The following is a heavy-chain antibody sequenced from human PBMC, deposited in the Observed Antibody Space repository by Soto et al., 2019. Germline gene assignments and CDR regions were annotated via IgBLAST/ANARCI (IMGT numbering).Heavy chain of an antibody. Sequence: SETLSLTCAVSGASINTYYWTWVRQPPGQGLEWIGYISYTGSANYNPSLKSRVSMSVDTSKKQVSLSLRSVTAADTAVYYCARVRFLEWLSSYYLDYWGQGTLVTVSS. V-gene: IGHV4-59*01. D-gene: IGHD3-3*01. J-gene: IGHJ4*02. CDR2: ISYTGSA. CDR1: GASINTYY. CDR3: ARVRFLEWLSSYYLDY.